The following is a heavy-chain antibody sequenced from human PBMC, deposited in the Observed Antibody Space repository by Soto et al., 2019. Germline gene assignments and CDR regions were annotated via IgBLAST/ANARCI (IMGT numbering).Heavy chain of an antibody. CDR1: GFTFSSYA. CDR2: ISYDGSNK. D-gene: IGHD6-19*01. J-gene: IGHJ4*02. Sequence: QVQLVESGGGVVQPGRSLRLSCAASGFTFSSYAMHWVRQAPGKGLEWVAVISYDGSNKYYADSVKGRFTISRDNSKNTRYLQMNSLRAEDTAVYYCARATVAGDLDYWGQGTLVTVSS. V-gene: IGHV3-30-3*01. CDR3: ARATVAGDLDY.